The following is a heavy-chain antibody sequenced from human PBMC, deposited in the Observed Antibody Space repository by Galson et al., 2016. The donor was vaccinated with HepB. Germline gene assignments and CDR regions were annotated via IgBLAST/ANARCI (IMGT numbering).Heavy chain of an antibody. Sequence: ETLSLTCTVSGGSIKNYYWSWIRQSPGKGLEWIGYFYFSGSTDYNPSFKSRVTISVDTSKNQFSLNMTSLVAADTAVYYCARGQYNFGGEHHFDHWGQGALVTVSS. V-gene: IGHV4-59*01. CDR1: GGSIKNYY. CDR3: ARGQYNFGGEHHFDH. J-gene: IGHJ4*02. CDR2: FYFSGST. D-gene: IGHD5-18*01.